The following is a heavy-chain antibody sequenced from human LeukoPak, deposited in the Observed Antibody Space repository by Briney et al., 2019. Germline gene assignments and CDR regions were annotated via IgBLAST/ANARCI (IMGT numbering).Heavy chain of an antibody. Sequence: GRSLRLSCAASGFTFDEYAMHWVRQAPGKGLEGVSGMSWNSDNIGYADSVKGRFTISRDNAKNSLYLKMNSLRPEDTALYYCVKGIVPQLRFRFDPWGQGTLVTVSS. CDR2: MSWNSDNI. CDR3: VKGIVPQLRFRFDP. D-gene: IGHD3-3*01. J-gene: IGHJ5*02. CDR1: GFTFDEYA. V-gene: IGHV3-9*01.